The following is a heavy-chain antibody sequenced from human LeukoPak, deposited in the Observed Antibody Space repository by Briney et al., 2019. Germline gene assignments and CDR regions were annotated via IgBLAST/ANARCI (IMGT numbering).Heavy chain of an antibody. Sequence: GGSLRLSCAASGFTFSNYAMTWVRQAPGKGLEWVSAISSTGVSTYYADSVKGRFTISRGNSKNTLYLQMNTMRAEDTAVYYCAKAIKFSKQSLDYWGQGILVTVSS. CDR3: AKAIKFSKQSLDY. V-gene: IGHV3-23*01. CDR1: GFTFSNYA. CDR2: ISSTGVST. J-gene: IGHJ4*02. D-gene: IGHD5-24*01.